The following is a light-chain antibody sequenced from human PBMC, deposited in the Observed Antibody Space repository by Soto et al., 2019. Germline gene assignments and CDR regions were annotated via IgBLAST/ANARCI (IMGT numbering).Light chain of an antibody. CDR3: QQNYRATPWT. Sequence: DIQTTQSPSAVSSRVGDRFTITCRASQGISNYLNWYQHKPGKAPKLLINAASSLERGVPSRFSGGGSGTDFTLNISSLQPDDFATYYCQQNYRATPWTFGQGTKVDIK. J-gene: IGKJ1*01. CDR1: QGISNY. CDR2: AAS. V-gene: IGKV1-39*01.